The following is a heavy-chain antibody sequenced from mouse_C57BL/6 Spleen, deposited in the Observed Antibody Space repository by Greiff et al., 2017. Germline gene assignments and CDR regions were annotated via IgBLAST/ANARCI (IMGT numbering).Heavy chain of an antibody. D-gene: IGHD1-1*01. J-gene: IGHJ2*01. CDR3: ARSYYGSSFLYFDY. V-gene: IGHV1-82*01. Sequence: VQLQQSGPELVKPGASVKISCKASGYAFSSSWMNWVKQRPGKGLEWIGRIYPGDGDTNYNGKFKGKATLTADKSSSTAYMQLSSLTSEDSAVYFCARSYYGSSFLYFDYWGQGTTLTVSS. CDR2: IYPGDGDT. CDR1: GYAFSSSW.